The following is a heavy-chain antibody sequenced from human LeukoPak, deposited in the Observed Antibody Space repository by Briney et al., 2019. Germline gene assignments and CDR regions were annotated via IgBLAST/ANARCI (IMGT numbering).Heavy chain of an antibody. V-gene: IGHV1-8*01. Sequence: ASVTVSCTASGSTFTSYDINWVRQATGLGLEWIGWMNPNSGNTGYAQKFQGRVTMTRNTSISTAYMELSSLRSEDTAVYYCARGRKAARAWGCWGQGTLVTVSS. D-gene: IGHD6-6*01. J-gene: IGHJ4*02. CDR2: MNPNSGNT. CDR3: ARGRKAARAWGC. CDR1: GSTFTSYD.